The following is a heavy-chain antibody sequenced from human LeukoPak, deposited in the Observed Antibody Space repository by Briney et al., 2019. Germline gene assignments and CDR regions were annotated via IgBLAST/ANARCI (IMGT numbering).Heavy chain of an antibody. CDR3: ATPYCSSLSCLDVFNI. V-gene: IGHV4-31*03. Sequence: SQTLSLTCNVSGISISDGRYYWAWIRQRPGRGLEWIGYKYYSGSAKYNPSLKSRLTISIGTPENQFSLHLSSVTAADTAIYYCATPYCSSLSCLDVFNIWGQGSMVTVSS. J-gene: IGHJ3*02. D-gene: IGHD2-2*01. CDR1: GISISDGRYY. CDR2: KYYSGSA.